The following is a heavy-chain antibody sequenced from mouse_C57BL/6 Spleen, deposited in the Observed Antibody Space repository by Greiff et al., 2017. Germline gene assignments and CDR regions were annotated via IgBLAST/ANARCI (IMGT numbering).Heavy chain of an antibody. D-gene: IGHD1-1*01. CDR3: ARRGDNYGSSQYYFDY. CDR2: FHPYNDDT. Sequence: QVQLQQSGAELVKPGASVKMSCKASGYTFTTYPIEWMKQNHGKSLEWIGNFHPYNDDTKYNEKFKGKATFTVEKSSSTVYLELSRLTSDDSAVYYCARRGDNYGSSQYYFDYWGQGTTLTVSS. V-gene: IGHV1-47*01. J-gene: IGHJ2*01. CDR1: GYTFTTYP.